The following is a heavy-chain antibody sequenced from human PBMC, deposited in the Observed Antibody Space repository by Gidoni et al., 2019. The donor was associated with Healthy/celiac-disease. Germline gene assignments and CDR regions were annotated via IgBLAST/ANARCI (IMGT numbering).Heavy chain of an antibody. CDR2: ISSSSSYI. V-gene: IGHV3-21*01. D-gene: IGHD4-4*01. Sequence: EVQLVESGGGLVKPGGSLSLSCAASGFTSSSYSMNWVRQAPGKGLEWVSSISSSSSYIYYADSVKGRFTISRDNAKNSLYLQMNSLRAEDTAVYYCARGDRATVTTGGAFDIWGQGTMVTVSS. CDR1: GFTSSSYS. CDR3: ARGDRATVTTGGAFDI. J-gene: IGHJ3*02.